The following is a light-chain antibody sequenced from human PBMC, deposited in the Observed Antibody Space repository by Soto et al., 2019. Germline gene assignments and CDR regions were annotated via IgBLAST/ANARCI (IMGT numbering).Light chain of an antibody. Sequence: DIQMTQSPSSLSASVVDRFTITFLASQNIRIYLNWYQQKPGKAPKLLTYAASTLQSGVPSRFTGSGSGTDFTLTISSLQPEDFATYYCQQSYSNPSITFGQGTRLEIK. J-gene: IGKJ5*01. CDR3: QQSYSNPSIT. CDR2: AAS. CDR1: QNIRIY. V-gene: IGKV1-39*01.